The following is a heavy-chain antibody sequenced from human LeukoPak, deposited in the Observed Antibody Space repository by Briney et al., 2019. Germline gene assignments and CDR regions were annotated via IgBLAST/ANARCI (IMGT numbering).Heavy chain of an antibody. D-gene: IGHD3-10*01. Sequence: SETLSLTCAVYGGSFSGYYWSWIRQPPGKGLEWIGEINHSGSTNYNPSLKSRVTISVDTSKNQFSLKLSSVTAADTAVYYCARKNHWITMVRGVISWFDPWGQGTLVTVSS. CDR3: ARKNHWITMVRGVISWFDP. CDR2: INHSGST. CDR1: GGSFSGYY. J-gene: IGHJ5*02. V-gene: IGHV4-34*01.